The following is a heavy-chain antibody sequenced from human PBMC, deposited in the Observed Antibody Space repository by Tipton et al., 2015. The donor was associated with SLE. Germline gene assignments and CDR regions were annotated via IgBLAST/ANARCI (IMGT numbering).Heavy chain of an antibody. CDR2: INWNGGST. CDR1: GFTFDDYG. V-gene: IGHV3-20*04. J-gene: IGHJ2*01. Sequence: GSLRLSCAASGFTFDDYGMSWVRQAPGKGLEWVSGINWNGGSTNYNPSLKSRVTISVDTSKNQFSLKLSSVTAADTAVYYCARRRYSSSSRPYWYFDLWGRGTLVTVSS. D-gene: IGHD6-6*01. CDR3: ARRRYSSSSRPYWYFDL.